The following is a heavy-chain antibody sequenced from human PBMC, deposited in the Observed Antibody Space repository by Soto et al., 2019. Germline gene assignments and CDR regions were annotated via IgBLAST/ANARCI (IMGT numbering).Heavy chain of an antibody. Sequence: SETLSLTCTVSGGSISSGGYYWSWIRQHPGKGLEWIGYIYYSGSTYYNPSLRGRVMMSADTSKNQFYLRLSSVTAADTAVYYCARAPETHTIFGVVRPYFFNHWGQGTLVTVSS. CDR1: GGSISSGGYY. D-gene: IGHD3-3*01. CDR2: IYYSGST. CDR3: ARAPETHTIFGVVRPYFFNH. V-gene: IGHV4-31*02. J-gene: IGHJ4*02.